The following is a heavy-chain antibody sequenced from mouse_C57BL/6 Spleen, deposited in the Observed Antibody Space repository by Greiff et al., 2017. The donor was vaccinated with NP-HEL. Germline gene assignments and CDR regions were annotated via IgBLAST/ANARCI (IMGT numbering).Heavy chain of an antibody. CDR2: ISYDGSN. J-gene: IGHJ3*01. CDR3: ARDLYDYDRWFAY. V-gene: IGHV3-6*01. D-gene: IGHD2-4*01. CDR1: GYSITSGYY. Sequence: EVQLQESGPGLVKPSQSLSLTCSVTGYSITSGYYWNWIRQFPGNKLEWMGYISYDGSNNYNPSLKNRISITRDTSKNQFFLKLNSVTTEDTATYYCARDLYDYDRWFAYWGQGTLVTVSA.